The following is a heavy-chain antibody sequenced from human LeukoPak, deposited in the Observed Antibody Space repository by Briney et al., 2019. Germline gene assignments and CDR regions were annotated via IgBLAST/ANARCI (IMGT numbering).Heavy chain of an antibody. CDR1: GFTLSSYW. Sequence: PGGSLTLSCAASGFTLSSYWMTWVRQAPGKGLEWLANIKQDGSEKYSVDSVKGRFTISRDNAKNSLYLQMNSLRAEDTAVYYCARHSGTYFDYWGQGTLVTVSS. CDR2: IKQDGSEK. D-gene: IGHD1-26*01. J-gene: IGHJ4*02. V-gene: IGHV3-7*01. CDR3: ARHSGTYFDY.